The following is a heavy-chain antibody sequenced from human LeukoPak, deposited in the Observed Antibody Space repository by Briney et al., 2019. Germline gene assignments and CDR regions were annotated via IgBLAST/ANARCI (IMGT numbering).Heavy chain of an antibody. V-gene: IGHV4-31*03. D-gene: IGHD6-13*01. CDR3: ARALPYSSSWYHYNWFDP. CDR1: GGSINSGAYF. Sequence: PSETLSLTCTVSGGSINSGAYFWSWIRQHPGKGLEWIGYIYYSGSTYYNPSLKSRVTISVDTSKNQFSLKLSSVTAADTAVYYCARALPYSSSWYHYNWFDPWGQGTLVTVSS. CDR2: IYYSGST. J-gene: IGHJ5*02.